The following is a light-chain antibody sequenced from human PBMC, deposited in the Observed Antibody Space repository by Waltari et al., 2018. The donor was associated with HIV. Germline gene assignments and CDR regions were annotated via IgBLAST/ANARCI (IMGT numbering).Light chain of an antibody. V-gene: IGLV2-14*03. J-gene: IGLJ2*01. CDR3: SSYTTSNTVV. CDR2: DVT. Sequence: QSALTQPASVSGSPGQSITISCSGTSRAISTYDFVSWYQKHPAKAPKLLIYDVTARPSGVSRRFSGSKSGSTASLTISSIQADDEADYYCSSYTTSNTVVFGPGTKLSVL. CDR1: SRAISTYDF.